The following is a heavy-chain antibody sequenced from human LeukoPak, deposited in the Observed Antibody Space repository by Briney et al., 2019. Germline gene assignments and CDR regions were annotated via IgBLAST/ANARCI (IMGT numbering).Heavy chain of an antibody. CDR1: GGSISSGDYY. D-gene: IGHD3-22*01. Sequence: PSETLSLTCTVSGGSISSGDYYWSWIRQPPGKGLEWIGYIYYSGSTYYNPSLKSRVTISVDTSKNQFSLKLSSVTAADTAVYYCAEAMGSSGYLDWGQGTLVTVSS. CDR2: IYYSGST. CDR3: AEAMGSSGYLD. V-gene: IGHV4-30-4*01. J-gene: IGHJ4*02.